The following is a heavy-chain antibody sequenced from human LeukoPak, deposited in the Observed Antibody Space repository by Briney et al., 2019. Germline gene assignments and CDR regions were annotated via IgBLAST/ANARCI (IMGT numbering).Heavy chain of an antibody. J-gene: IGHJ4*02. CDR1: GFTFNNYR. CDR2: IYPGDSDT. V-gene: IGHV5-51*01. CDR3: ARLSGYDPLFDY. Sequence: GESLKISCKGSGFTFNNYRIGWVRQMPGKGLEWMGIIYPGDSDTRYSPSFQGQVTISAVKSISTAYLQWSSLKASDTAIYYCARLSGYDPLFDYWGQGTLVTVSS. D-gene: IGHD5-12*01.